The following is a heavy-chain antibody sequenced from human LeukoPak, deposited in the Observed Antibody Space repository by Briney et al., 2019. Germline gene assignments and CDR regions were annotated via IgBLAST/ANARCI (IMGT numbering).Heavy chain of an antibody. J-gene: IGHJ4*02. D-gene: IGHD2-15*01. CDR2: IYHGGST. CDR3: ARDSEKYCSGGSCFQIGY. CDR1: GYSISSGYY. Sequence: SETLSLTCTVSGYSISSGYYGGWIRQPPGKGLGWIGVIYHGGSTYYNPSLKSRVTISVDTSKNQFSLKLSSVTAADTAVYYCARDSEKYCSGGSCFQIGYWGQGTLVTVSS. V-gene: IGHV4-38-2*02.